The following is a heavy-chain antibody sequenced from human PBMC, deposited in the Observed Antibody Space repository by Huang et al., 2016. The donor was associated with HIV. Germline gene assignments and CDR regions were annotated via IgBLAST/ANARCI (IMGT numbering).Heavy chain of an antibody. CDR2: GNNEGRT. Sequence: QVRLEQWGAGLLKSSETLSLTCAVYGGSFSDHFWTWIRQSPGKGLGWIGEGNNEGRTNYNPSLKSRVTITADMSKNQFSLKLDSMTGADTGLYFCARPGYGSGWRFDSWGRGTLVTVTS. CDR1: GGSFSDHF. CDR3: ARPGYGSGWRFDS. V-gene: IGHV4-34*01. D-gene: IGHD6-19*01. J-gene: IGHJ4*02.